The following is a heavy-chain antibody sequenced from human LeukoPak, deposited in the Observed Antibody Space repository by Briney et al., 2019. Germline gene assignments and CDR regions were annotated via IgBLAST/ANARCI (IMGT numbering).Heavy chain of an antibody. CDR1: GFTFDDHG. D-gene: IGHD1-20*01. J-gene: IGHJ5*02. CDR2: INWNGETT. CDR3: AGGDYNWNGFDP. V-gene: IGHV3-20*04. Sequence: GTSLRLSCAASGFTFDDHGMGWVRQVPGKALEWVSGINWNGETTAYADSVKGRFSISRDNAKNSLYLQMNSLRVEDTAIYYCAGGDYNWNGFDPWGQGTLVTVSS.